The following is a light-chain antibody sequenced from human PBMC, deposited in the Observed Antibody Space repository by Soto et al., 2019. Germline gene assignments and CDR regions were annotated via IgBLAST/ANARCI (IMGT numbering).Light chain of an antibody. CDR2: DAS. CDR3: QQYNGWPWT. CDR1: QSVATN. V-gene: IGKV3-15*01. Sequence: VMTQSLPSLSVSPGGRDTLSCRASQSVATNLAWYQLIPGQPPRLLIYDASTRATGIPARFSGSGSGTEFTLTISSLQSVDFAVYSCQQYNGWPWTFGQGTKVDI. J-gene: IGKJ1*01.